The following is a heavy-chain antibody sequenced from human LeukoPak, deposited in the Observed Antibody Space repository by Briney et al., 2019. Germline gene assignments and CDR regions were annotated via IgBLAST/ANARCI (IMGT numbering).Heavy chain of an antibody. Sequence: ASVKVSCKASGYTFTGYYMHWVRQAPGQGLEWMGWINPNSGGTNYAQKFQGRVTMTRDTSISTAYMELSRLRSDDTAVYYCARDRYYDFWSGYYQGDAFDIWGQGTMVTVSS. J-gene: IGHJ3*02. CDR3: ARDRYYDFWSGYYQGDAFDI. CDR1: GYTFTGYY. CDR2: INPNSGGT. D-gene: IGHD3-3*01. V-gene: IGHV1-2*02.